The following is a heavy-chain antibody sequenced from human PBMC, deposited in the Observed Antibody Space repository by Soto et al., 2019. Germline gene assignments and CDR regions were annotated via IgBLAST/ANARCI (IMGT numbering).Heavy chain of an antibody. CDR1: GGSISSGDYY. D-gene: IGHD3-3*01. Sequence: KPSETLSLTCTVSGGSISSGDYYWSWIRQPPGKGLEWIGYIYYSGSTYYNPSLKSRVTISVDTSKNQFSLKLSSVTAADTAVYYCARSGIFGVGGMDVWGQGTTVTVSS. J-gene: IGHJ6*02. CDR3: ARSGIFGVGGMDV. V-gene: IGHV4-30-4*01. CDR2: IYYSGST.